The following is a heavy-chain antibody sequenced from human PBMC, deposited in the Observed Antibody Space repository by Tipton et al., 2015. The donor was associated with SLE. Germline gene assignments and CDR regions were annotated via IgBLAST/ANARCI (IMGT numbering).Heavy chain of an antibody. V-gene: IGHV4-38-2*01. CDR3: ARQPSPYYDTTSYFDY. Sequence: TLSLTCGVSGSSISDGYYWGWIRQTPGKGLEWIGSIWHSGTAHYNPSLESRVSISVDTSQNHFSLRLTSVTAEDTAVYFCARQPSPYYDTTSYFDYWGPGILVTVSS. CDR1: GSSISDGYY. J-gene: IGHJ4*02. CDR2: IWHSGTA. D-gene: IGHD3-16*01.